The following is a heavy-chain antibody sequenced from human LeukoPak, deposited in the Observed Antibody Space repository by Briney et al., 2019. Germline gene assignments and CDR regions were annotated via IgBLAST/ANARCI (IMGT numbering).Heavy chain of an antibody. J-gene: IGHJ4*02. V-gene: IGHV5-51*01. D-gene: IGHD5-12*01. CDR1: GYSFTSYW. CDR3: ARPVRDSGYDSHFDY. CDR2: IYPGDSDA. Sequence: GESLKISCKGSGYSFTSYWIGWVRQMPGKGLEWRVIIYPGDSDARYSPSFQGQVTISADKSISTAYLQWSSLKASDTAMYYCARPVRDSGYDSHFDYWGQGTLVTVSS.